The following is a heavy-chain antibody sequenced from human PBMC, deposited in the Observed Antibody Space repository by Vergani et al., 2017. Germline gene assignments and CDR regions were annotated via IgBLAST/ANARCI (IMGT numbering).Heavy chain of an antibody. CDR1: GYTFTSYD. CDR3: ASTSYSDQIYYYYGMDV. V-gene: IGHV1-8*01. J-gene: IGHJ6*02. Sequence: QVQLVQSGAEVKKPGASVKVSCKASGYTFTSYDLNWVRQATGQGLEWMGWMNPNSGNTGYAQKFQGRVTMTRNTSISTAYMELSSLRSEDTAVYYCASTSYSDQIYYYYGMDVWGQGTTVTVSS. CDR2: MNPNSGNT. D-gene: IGHD4-17*01.